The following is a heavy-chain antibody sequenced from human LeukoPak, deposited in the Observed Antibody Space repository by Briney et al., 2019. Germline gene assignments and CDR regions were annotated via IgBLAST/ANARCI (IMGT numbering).Heavy chain of an antibody. CDR1: GFTFSSYA. CDR3: ARRDRGSWHFDY. D-gene: IGHD1-26*01. V-gene: IGHV3-23*01. J-gene: IGHJ4*02. CDR2: ITGGGDTT. Sequence: PGGSPRLSCAASGFTFSSYAMNWVRQAPGKGLEWVSSITGGGDTTHYAASVQGRFTISRDNSKSRLYLQTNSVRGEDTAVYGCARRDRGSWHFDYWGQGTLVTVSS.